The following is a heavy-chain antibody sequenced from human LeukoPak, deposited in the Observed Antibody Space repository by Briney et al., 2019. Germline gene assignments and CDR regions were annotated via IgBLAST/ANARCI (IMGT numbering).Heavy chain of an antibody. CDR3: AKGTYYYDSSGSYGYY. Sequence: HTGGSLRLSCVASGFTFTSYAMSRVRQAPGKGLEWVSSISGSGGTTYYADSVKGRFTISRDNSKKTVYLQMNSLRAEDTAVYYCAKGTYYYDSSGSYGYYWGQGTLVIVSS. CDR2: ISGSGGTT. V-gene: IGHV3-23*01. J-gene: IGHJ4*02. D-gene: IGHD3-22*01. CDR1: GFTFTSYA.